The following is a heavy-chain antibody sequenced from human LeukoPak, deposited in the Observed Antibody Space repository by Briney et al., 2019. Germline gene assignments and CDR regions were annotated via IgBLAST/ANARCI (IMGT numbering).Heavy chain of an antibody. CDR3: ARHASSSWGSFDY. J-gene: IGHJ4*02. V-gene: IGHV4-61*01. D-gene: IGHD6-13*01. CDR1: GGSVISGSYY. Sequence: KSSETLSLTCTVSGGSVISGSYYWSWIRQPPGKGLEWIGYIYYSGSTNHNPSLKSRVTISVDTSKNQFSLKLRSVTAADTAVYYCARHASSSWGSFDYWGQGTLVTVSS. CDR2: IYYSGST.